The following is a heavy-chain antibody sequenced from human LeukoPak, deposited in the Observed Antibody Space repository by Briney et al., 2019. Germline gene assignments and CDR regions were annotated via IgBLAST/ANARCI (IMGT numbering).Heavy chain of an antibody. CDR2: ISWNSGSI. D-gene: IGHD3-22*01. Sequence: GGSLRLSCAASGFTFDDYVMHWVRQAPGKGLEWVSGISWNSGSIGYADSVKGRFTISRDNAKNSLYLQMNSLRAEDTALYYCARGAYYYEDWGQGTLVTVSS. J-gene: IGHJ4*02. CDR1: GFTFDDYV. V-gene: IGHV3-9*01. CDR3: ARGAYYYED.